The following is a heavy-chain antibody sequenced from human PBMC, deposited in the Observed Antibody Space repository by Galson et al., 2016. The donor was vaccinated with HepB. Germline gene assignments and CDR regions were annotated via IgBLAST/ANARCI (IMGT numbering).Heavy chain of an antibody. J-gene: IGHJ6*02. CDR2: IYYTGKT. V-gene: IGHV4-31*03. CDR3: ARDIEGAWDSAGVTVHTSGLDV. CDR1: GGSIKTGTYY. Sequence: TLSLTCSVSGGSIKTGTYYWSWIRQHPTKGLEWIGFIYYTGKTFYNPSLQSRVTISLDTSKNQFFLKRNSVTAADTAVYYCARDIEGAWDSAGVTVHTSGLDVWGQGTTVIVSS. D-gene: IGHD3-10*01.